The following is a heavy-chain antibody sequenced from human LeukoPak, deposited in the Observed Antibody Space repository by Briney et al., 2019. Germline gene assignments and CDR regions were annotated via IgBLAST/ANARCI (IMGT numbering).Heavy chain of an antibody. Sequence: ASVKVSCKASGGTFSSYAISWVRQAPGQGLEWMGGIIPIFDTVNYAQKFQGRVTITADKSTSTAYMELSSLRSEDTAVYYCARGSGSYYFDYWGQGTLVTVSS. D-gene: IGHD3-10*01. V-gene: IGHV1-69*06. J-gene: IGHJ4*02. CDR1: GGTFSSYA. CDR3: ARGSGSYYFDY. CDR2: IIPIFDTV.